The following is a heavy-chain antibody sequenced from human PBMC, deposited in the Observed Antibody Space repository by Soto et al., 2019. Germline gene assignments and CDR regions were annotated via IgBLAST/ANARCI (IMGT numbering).Heavy chain of an antibody. Sequence: GGSLGLSCAASGLTFCDYSMNGVRQAPGKGLEWVSSISRSSSYIYYADSVKGRFTISRDNAENSLYLQMNSLRAEDTAVYYCARVAPPYDFWSGYIGNWFDPWGQGTLVTVSS. J-gene: IGHJ5*02. V-gene: IGHV3-21*01. CDR3: ARVAPPYDFWSGYIGNWFDP. D-gene: IGHD3-3*01. CDR1: GLTFCDYS. CDR2: ISRSSSYI.